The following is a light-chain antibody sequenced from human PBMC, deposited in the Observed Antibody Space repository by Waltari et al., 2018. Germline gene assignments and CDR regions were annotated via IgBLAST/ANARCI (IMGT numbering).Light chain of an antibody. Sequence: DIQLTQSPSSLSASVGDTVTVTCRGSQNIRTLLNWDQQKPAKAPKLLIYGASTLQRGVPSRFRGSAAGTEFTLTVTNLQPDDFATYFCQQSFSSPWTFGQGTTVNI. V-gene: IGKV1-39*01. CDR1: QNIRTL. CDR3: QQSFSSPWT. J-gene: IGKJ1*01. CDR2: GAS.